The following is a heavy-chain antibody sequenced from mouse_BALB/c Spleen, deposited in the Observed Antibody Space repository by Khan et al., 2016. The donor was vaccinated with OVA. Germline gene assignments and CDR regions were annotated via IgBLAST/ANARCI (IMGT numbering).Heavy chain of an antibody. CDR2: IWRGGNT. D-gene: IGHD2-14*01. CDR1: GFSLTSYG. Sequence: VELVESGPGLVQPSQSLSITCTVSGFSLTSYGVHWVRQSPGKGLEWLGVIWRGGNTDYYAAFMSRLSITKDNSTSHVFFQMNSIQADDTAIYYGAKGDYRYRKIASWGQGTLVTVSA. V-gene: IGHV2-5*01. CDR3: AKGDYRYRKIAS. J-gene: IGHJ3*01.